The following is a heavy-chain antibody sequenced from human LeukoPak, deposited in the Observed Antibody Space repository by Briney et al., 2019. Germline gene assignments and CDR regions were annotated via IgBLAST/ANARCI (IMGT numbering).Heavy chain of an antibody. CDR2: IRYDGSDK. V-gene: IGHV3-30*02. Sequence: PGGSLRLSCAASGFTFTSYGMHWVRQAPGKGLEWVAFIRYDGSDKYYADSVKGRFTISRDNSKNTLYLQMNSLRAEDTAVYYCAKRSIYYGDAFDIWGQGTMVTVSS. CDR3: AKRSIYYGDAFDI. J-gene: IGHJ3*02. D-gene: IGHD3-10*01. CDR1: GFTFTSYG.